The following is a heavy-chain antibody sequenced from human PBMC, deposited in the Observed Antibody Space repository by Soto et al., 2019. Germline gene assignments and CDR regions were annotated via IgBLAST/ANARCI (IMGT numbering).Heavy chain of an antibody. Sequence: GGSLRLSCAASGFTFDDYAMHWVRQAPEKGLEWVSGISWNSGSIGYADSVKGRFTISRDNAKNSLYLQMNSLRAEDTVLYYCARSIAVAGTWSQFDYWGQGTLVTVSS. D-gene: IGHD6-19*01. V-gene: IGHV3-9*01. CDR1: GFTFDDYA. CDR3: ARSIAVAGTWSQFDY. CDR2: ISWNSGSI. J-gene: IGHJ4*02.